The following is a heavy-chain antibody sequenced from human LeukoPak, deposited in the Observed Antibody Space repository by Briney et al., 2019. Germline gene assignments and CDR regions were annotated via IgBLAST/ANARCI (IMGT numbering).Heavy chain of an antibody. CDR2: INHSGST. J-gene: IGHJ4*02. CDR3: ARGFLNYDFWSGYSKGFDY. V-gene: IGHV4-34*01. Sequence: PSETLSLTCTVSGGSISSYYWSWIRQPPGKGLEWIGEINHSGSTNYNPSLKSRVTISVDTSKNQFSLKLSSVTAADTAVYYCARGFLNYDFWSGYSKGFDYWGQGTLVTVSS. D-gene: IGHD3-3*01. CDR1: GGSISSYY.